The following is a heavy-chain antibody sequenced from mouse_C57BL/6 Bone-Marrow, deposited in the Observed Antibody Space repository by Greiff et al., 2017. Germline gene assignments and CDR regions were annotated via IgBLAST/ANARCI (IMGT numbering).Heavy chain of an antibody. J-gene: IGHJ2*01. CDR3: SSFDGNYFDF. V-gene: IGHV14-4*01. Sequence: EVQLQQSGAELVRPGASVTLSCPASGFNIKDDYIHWVKQRPEQGLEWIGWIDPEIGDTEYASKFQGKATITSDTSSNTAYLPLSSLTSEETAVYYCSSFDGNYFDFWGQGTPLTVAS. CDR2: IDPEIGDT. D-gene: IGHD2-3*01. CDR1: GFNIKDDY.